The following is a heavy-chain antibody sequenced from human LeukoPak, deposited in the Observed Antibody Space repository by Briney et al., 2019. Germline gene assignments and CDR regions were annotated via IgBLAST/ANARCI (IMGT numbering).Heavy chain of an antibody. D-gene: IGHD3-10*01. V-gene: IGHV4-34*01. CDR3: ARHRGGPYGSGSYYEARFRRGAFDI. Sequence: PSETLSLTCAVYGGSFSGYYWSWIRQPPGEGLEWIGEINHSGSTNYNPSLKSRVTISVDTSKNQFSLKLSSVTAADTAVYYCARHRGGPYGSGSYYEARFRRGAFDIWGQGTMVTVSS. CDR1: GGSFSGYY. CDR2: INHSGST. J-gene: IGHJ3*02.